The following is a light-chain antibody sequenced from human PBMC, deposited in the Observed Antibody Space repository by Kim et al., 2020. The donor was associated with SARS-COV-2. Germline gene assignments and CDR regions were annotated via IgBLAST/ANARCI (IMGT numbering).Light chain of an antibody. CDR3: QQRITWPIA. Sequence: EIVLTQSPATLSLSPGESATLSCRASQSVRSDLAWYQQKPGQASRLLMYDASTRATGIPARFSGSGSGTDFTLTISTLEPEDSAAYYCQQRITWPIAFGQGTRLEIK. CDR2: DAS. CDR1: QSVRSD. J-gene: IGKJ5*01. V-gene: IGKV3-11*01.